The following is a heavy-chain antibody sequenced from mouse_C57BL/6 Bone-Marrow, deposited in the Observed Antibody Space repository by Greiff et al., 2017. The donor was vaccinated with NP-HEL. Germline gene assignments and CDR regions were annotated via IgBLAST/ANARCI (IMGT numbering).Heavy chain of an antibody. D-gene: IGHD1-1*01. J-gene: IGHJ3*01. CDR2: INPSSGYT. V-gene: IGHV1-4*01. CDR3: AINYYGSSLDWFAY. Sequence: QVQLQQSGAELARPGASVKMSCKASGYTFTSYTMHWVKQRPGQGLEWIGYINPSSGYTKYNQKFKDKATLTADKSSSTAYMQLSSLTSEDSAVDYCAINYYGSSLDWFAYWGQGTLVTVSA. CDR1: GYTFTSYT.